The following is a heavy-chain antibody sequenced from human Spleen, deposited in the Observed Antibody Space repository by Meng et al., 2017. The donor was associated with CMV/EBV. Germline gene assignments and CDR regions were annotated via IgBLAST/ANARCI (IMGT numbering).Heavy chain of an antibody. CDR3: ARGVYCSSTSCYTVDWFDP. CDR1: GGSVSSGGYF. D-gene: IGHD2-2*02. J-gene: IGHJ5*02. Sequence: GSLRLSCTVSGGSVSSGGYFWTWIRQPPGKGLEWIGHIYYSGSTNYNPSFKSRITISVDTSKNQFSLKLSSMTAADTAVYYCARGVYCSSTSCYTVDWFDPWGQGTLVTVSS. CDR2: IYYSGST. V-gene: IGHV4-61*08.